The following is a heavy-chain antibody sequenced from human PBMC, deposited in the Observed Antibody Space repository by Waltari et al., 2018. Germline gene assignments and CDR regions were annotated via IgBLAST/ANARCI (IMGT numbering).Heavy chain of an antibody. J-gene: IGHJ4*02. CDR3: AKTPCGSACTSSFDY. Sequence: EVQLLESGGGLVQPGGSLRLSCAASDFTFSTYAMNWVRQAPGKGLEWVSMISGDGGSTYYADSVKGRFTISRDNSKNTLNLRMNSLRAEDTAVYYCAKTPCGSACTSSFDYWGRGTLVTVSS. V-gene: IGHV3-23*01. CDR1: DFTFSTYA. D-gene: IGHD6-19*01. CDR2: ISGDGGST.